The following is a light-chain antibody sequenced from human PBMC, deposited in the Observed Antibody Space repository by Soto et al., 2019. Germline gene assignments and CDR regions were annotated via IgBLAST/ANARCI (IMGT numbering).Light chain of an antibody. CDR2: GAS. V-gene: IGKV3-20*01. CDR1: QSFNSIY. CDR3: QQYGSSIT. J-gene: IGKJ5*01. Sequence: EIVLTQSPGTLSLSPGERATLSCRASQSFNSIYLAWYQQKPGQAPRLLIYGASSRATGIPDRFSGSGSGTDFTLTISRLEPEDFAVFYCQQYGSSITFGQGTRLEI.